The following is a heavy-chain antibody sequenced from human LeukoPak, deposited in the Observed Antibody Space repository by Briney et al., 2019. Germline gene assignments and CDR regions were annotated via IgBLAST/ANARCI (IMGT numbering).Heavy chain of an antibody. J-gene: IGHJ6*03. CDR2: INHSGST. CDR1: GGSFSGYY. D-gene: IGHD2-15*01. CDR3: ARLSGRATGYYYYYMDV. Sequence: PSETLSLTCAVYGGSFSGYYWSWIRQPPGKGLEWIGEINHSGSTNYNPSLKSRVTISVDTSKNQFSLKLSSVTAADTAVYYCARLSGRATGYYYYYMDVWGKGTTVTISS. V-gene: IGHV4-34*01.